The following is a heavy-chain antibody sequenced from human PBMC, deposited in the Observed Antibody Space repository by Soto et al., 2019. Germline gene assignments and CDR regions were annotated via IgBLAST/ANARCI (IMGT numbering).Heavy chain of an antibody. CDR1: GFSFNSYW. CDR2: VNLDGSQT. D-gene: IGHD1-26*01. V-gene: IGHV3-7*01. Sequence: EVQLVQSGGDLVQPGGSLRLSCAASGFSFNSYWMSWVRQGPGKGLDWVANVNLDGSQTYYVDSVKGRFTISRDNAKNSLYLQMDSLRAEDTAVYYCARAPAYSGRPQNWFDPWGQGTLVTISS. J-gene: IGHJ5*02. CDR3: ARAPAYSGRPQNWFDP.